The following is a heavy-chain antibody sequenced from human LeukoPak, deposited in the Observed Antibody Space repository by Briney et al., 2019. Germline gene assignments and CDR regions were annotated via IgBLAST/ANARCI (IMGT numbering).Heavy chain of an antibody. Sequence: GASVKVSCKVSGYTLTELSMHWVRQAPGKGLEWMGGFDPEDGETIYAQKFQGRVTMTEDTSTDTAYMELSSLRAEDTAVYFCAKDAIRGNGIYDAFDIWGQGTRVTVSS. CDR3: AKDAIRGNGIYDAFDI. J-gene: IGHJ3*02. D-gene: IGHD3-10*01. V-gene: IGHV1-24*01. CDR1: GYTLTELS. CDR2: FDPEDGET.